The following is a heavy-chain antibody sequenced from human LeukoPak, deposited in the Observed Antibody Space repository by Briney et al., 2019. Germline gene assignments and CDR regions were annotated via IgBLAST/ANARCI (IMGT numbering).Heavy chain of an antibody. Sequence: GGSLRLSCVASGYTFSSFSINWVRQAPGKGLEWVSSISVRSNYIYYADSVRGRFSISRDDARNSLYLQMDSLRGDDTAVYYCVRLRRNYDSSGYYYYYDYWLQGTLVSV. V-gene: IGHV3-21*01. D-gene: IGHD3-22*01. CDR2: ISVRSNYI. J-gene: IGHJ4*02. CDR3: VRLRRNYDSSGYYYYYDY. CDR1: GYTFSSFS.